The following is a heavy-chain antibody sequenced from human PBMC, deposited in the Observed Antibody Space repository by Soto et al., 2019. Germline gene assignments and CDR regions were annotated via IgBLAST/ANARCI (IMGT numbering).Heavy chain of an antibody. D-gene: IGHD6-13*01. CDR2: IDTSGHST. CDR1: VFVFTNFW. J-gene: IGHJ4*02. Sequence: PGGSRRLSCDASVFVFTNFWMQWVRHVPGQGLVWVARIDTSGHSTSYSESVKGRFTISRDNAKNTVALQMNSLRVEGTGVYYCAKDSWYFDFWTQGAQVTVSS. V-gene: IGHV3-74*01. CDR3: AKDSWYFDF.